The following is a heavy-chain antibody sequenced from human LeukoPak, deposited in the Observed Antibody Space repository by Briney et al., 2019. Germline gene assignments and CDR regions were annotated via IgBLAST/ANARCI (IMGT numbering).Heavy chain of an antibody. V-gene: IGHV4-59*01. CDR3: ARWSGYSSRTFDY. J-gene: IGHJ4*02. CDR2: IYYSGST. Sequence: SETLSLTCTVSGGSISSYYWSWIRQPPGKGLEWIGYIYYSGSTNYNPPLKSRVTISVDTSKNQFSLKLSSVTAADTAVYYCARWSGYSSRTFDYWGQGTLVTVSS. D-gene: IGHD3-3*01. CDR1: GGSISSYY.